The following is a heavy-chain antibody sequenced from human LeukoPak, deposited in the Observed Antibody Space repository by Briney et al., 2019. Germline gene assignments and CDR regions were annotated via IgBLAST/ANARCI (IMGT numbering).Heavy chain of an antibody. J-gene: IGHJ6*02. V-gene: IGHV3-7*01. CDR3: ARYCGGDCYGMDV. CDR2: IKQDGSEK. D-gene: IGHD2-21*01. Sequence: PGGSLRLSCAASGFTFSSYAMSWVRQAPGKGLEWVANIKQDGSEKHYVDSMKGRFTISRDNAKNSLYLQMHSLRPEDTAVYYCARYCGGDCYGMDVWGQGTLVTVSS. CDR1: GFTFSSYA.